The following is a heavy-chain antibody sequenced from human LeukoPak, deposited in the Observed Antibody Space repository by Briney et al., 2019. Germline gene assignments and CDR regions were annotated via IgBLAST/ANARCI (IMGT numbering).Heavy chain of an antibody. CDR2: IYHSGST. CDR1: GGTISSYY. Sequence: SETLSLTCTVSGGTISSYYWSWIRQPPGKGLEWIGYIYHSGSTYYNPSLKSRVTISVDRSKNQFSLKLSSVTAADTAVYYCARRGGYYGSGSRSDWFDPWGQGTLVTVSS. V-gene: IGHV4-59*04. D-gene: IGHD3-10*01. J-gene: IGHJ5*02. CDR3: ARRGGYYGSGSRSDWFDP.